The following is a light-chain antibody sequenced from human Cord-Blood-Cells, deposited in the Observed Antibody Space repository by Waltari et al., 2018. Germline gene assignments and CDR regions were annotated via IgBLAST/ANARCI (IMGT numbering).Light chain of an antibody. J-gene: IGLJ3*02. CDR2: DVS. CDR3: SSYTSSSTGV. Sequence: QSAMTQPASVSVSPGQSITISCTGTSSDDVGYHYVSWYQQHPGKAPKLMMYDVSHRHSGVSNLFSASKSGNTASLTFSGLQAEEESDYYCSSYTSSSTGVYGGGTKLTVL. CDR1: SSDDVGYHY. V-gene: IGLV2-14*01.